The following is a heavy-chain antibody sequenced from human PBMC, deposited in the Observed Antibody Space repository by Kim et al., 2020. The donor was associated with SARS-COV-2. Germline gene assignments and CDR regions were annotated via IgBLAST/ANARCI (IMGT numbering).Heavy chain of an antibody. CDR2: IYSGGSST. V-gene: IGHV3-23*03. CDR3: AKIPSSSWTYYFDY. CDR1: GFTFSSYA. Sequence: GGSLRLSCAASGFTFSSYAMSWVRQAPGKGLEWVSVIYSGGSSTYYADSVKGRFTISRDNSKNTLYLQMNSLRAEDTAVYYCAKIPSSSWTYYFDYWGQGTLVTVSS. J-gene: IGHJ4*02. D-gene: IGHD6-13*01.